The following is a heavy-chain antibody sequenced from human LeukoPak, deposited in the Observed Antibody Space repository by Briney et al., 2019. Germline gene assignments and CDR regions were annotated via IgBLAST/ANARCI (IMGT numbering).Heavy chain of an antibody. CDR2: INHSGST. J-gene: IGHJ4*02. CDR1: GGSFSGYY. V-gene: IGHV4-34*01. CDR3: AREFWSGSYSDK. Sequence: SETLSLTCAVYGGSFSGYYWSWIRQPPGKGLEWIGEINHSGSTNYNPSLKSRVTISVDKSKNQFSLKLSSVTAADTAVYYCAREFWSGSYSDKWGQGTLVTVSS. D-gene: IGHD3-3*01.